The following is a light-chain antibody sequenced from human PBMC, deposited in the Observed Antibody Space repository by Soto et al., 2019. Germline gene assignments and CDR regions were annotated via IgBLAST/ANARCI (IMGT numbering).Light chain of an antibody. CDR1: QTIGNY. CDR3: QQRSDWPS. CDR2: DAS. Sequence: EVVLTQSPATLSLSPGDRAILSCRASQTIGNYLAWYQHKLGQAPRLLIYDASNRATGIPARFSGSGSGTDFTITISSLEPEDFAVYYCQQRSDWPSFGQGTKLEIK. V-gene: IGKV3-11*01. J-gene: IGKJ2*01.